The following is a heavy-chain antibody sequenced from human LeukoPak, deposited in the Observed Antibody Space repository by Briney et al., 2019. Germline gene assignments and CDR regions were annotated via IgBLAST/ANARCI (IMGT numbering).Heavy chain of an antibody. CDR3: ARDGIAVAGTWYMDV. Sequence: SETLSLTCAVYGGSFSGFYWSWNRQPAGQGLEWFGRIYTSGSTNYNPSLKSRVTMSVDTSKNQFSLKLSSVTAADTAVYYCARDGIAVAGTWYMDVWGKGTTVTISS. CDR1: GGSFSGFY. V-gene: IGHV4-4*07. CDR2: IYTSGST. J-gene: IGHJ6*03. D-gene: IGHD6-19*01.